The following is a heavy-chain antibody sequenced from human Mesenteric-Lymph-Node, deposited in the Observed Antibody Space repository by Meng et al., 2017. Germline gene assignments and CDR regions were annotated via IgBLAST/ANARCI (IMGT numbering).Heavy chain of an antibody. J-gene: IGHJ6*02. CDR2: IKSKTDGGTT. CDR3: TTDGLLWFGELYYYYGMDV. Sequence: GESLKISCAASGFTFSNAWMSWVRQAPGKGLEWVGRIKSKTDGGTTDYAAPVKGRFTISRDDSKNTLYLQMNSLKTEDTAVYYCTTDGLLWFGELYYYYGMDVWGQGTTVTV. V-gene: IGHV3-15*01. CDR1: GFTFSNAW. D-gene: IGHD3-10*01.